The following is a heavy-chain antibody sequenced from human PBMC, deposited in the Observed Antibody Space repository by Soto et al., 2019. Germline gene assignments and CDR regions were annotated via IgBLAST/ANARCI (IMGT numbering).Heavy chain of an antibody. CDR1: GFTFSSYA. CDR2: ISGSGASS. J-gene: IGHJ4*02. CDR3: AKAMTPYCSSSIPG. Sequence: GGSLRLSCAASGFTFSSYAMIWVRQAPGKGLEWVSAISGSGASSYYADSVKGRFTISRDNSQHTLYLQMNSLRADDTAVYHCAKAMTPYCSSSIPGWGQGTLVTVSS. D-gene: IGHD6-6*01. V-gene: IGHV3-23*01.